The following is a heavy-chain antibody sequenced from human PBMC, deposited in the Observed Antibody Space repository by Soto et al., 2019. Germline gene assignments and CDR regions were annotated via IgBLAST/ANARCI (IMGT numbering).Heavy chain of an antibody. CDR3: ARGRGGDFPFNY. D-gene: IGHD2-21*02. CDR1: GGSFSGYY. J-gene: IGHJ4*02. V-gene: IGHV4-34*01. CDR2: INHSGST. Sequence: SETLSLTCAVYGGSFSGYYWSWIRQPPGKGLEWIGEINHSGSTNYNPSLKGRVTISVDTSKNQFSLKLSSVTATDTAVYYCARGRGGDFPFNYWGQGTLVTVS.